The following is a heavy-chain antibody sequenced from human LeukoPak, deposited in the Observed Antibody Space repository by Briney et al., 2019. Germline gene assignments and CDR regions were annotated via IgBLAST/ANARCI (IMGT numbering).Heavy chain of an antibody. Sequence: GSLRLSCAASGFIFSSYTMNWVRQPPGKGLEWIGEIYHSGSTNYNPSLKSRVTISVDKSKNQFSLKLSSVTAADTAVYYCARRAGLVIPRFDYWGQGTLVTVSS. D-gene: IGHD3/OR15-3a*01. CDR2: IYHSGST. CDR3: ARRAGLVIPRFDY. CDR1: GFIFSSYT. J-gene: IGHJ4*02. V-gene: IGHV4-4*02.